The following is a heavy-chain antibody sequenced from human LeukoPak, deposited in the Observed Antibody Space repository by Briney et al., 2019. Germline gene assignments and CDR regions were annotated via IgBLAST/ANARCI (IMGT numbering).Heavy chain of an antibody. D-gene: IGHD2-21*01. CDR1: GFTVSSNY. Sequence: GGSLRLSSAASGFTVSSNYMSWVRQAPGKGLEWVSVIYSGGSTYYADSVKGRFTISRDNSKNTLYLQMNSLRAEDTAVYYCARFVALDYFDYWGQGTLVTVSS. CDR2: IYSGGST. CDR3: ARFVALDYFDY. V-gene: IGHV3-53*01. J-gene: IGHJ4*02.